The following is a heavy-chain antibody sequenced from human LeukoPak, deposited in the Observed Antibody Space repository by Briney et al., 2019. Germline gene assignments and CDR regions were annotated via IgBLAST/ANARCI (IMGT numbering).Heavy chain of an antibody. Sequence: PGGSLRLSCAASGFTFSGYAMSWVRQAPGKGLEWVSGISGSGSSTYYADSVKGRFTISRDNSKNTLYLQMNTLRAEDTAVYYCAKGLNIYPYWGQGTLVPVSS. J-gene: IGHJ4*02. CDR1: GFTFSGYA. V-gene: IGHV3-23*01. D-gene: IGHD2-2*02. CDR2: ISGSGSST. CDR3: AKGLNIYPY.